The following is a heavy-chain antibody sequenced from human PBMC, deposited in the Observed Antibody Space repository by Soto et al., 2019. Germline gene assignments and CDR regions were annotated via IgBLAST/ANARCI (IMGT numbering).Heavy chain of an antibody. CDR3: ASNTRYDPTDY. D-gene: IGHD3-16*01. CDR1: GFTFSSYA. J-gene: IGHJ4*02. V-gene: IGHV3-23*01. Sequence: EVQLLESGGGLVQPGGSLRLSCAASGFTFSSYAMSWVRQAPGKGLAWVSGISVSGGSTYYADSVKGRFTISRDHSKNTLYLQMNSLRAEDTAVYYCASNTRYDPTDYMGQGTLVTVSS. CDR2: ISVSGGST.